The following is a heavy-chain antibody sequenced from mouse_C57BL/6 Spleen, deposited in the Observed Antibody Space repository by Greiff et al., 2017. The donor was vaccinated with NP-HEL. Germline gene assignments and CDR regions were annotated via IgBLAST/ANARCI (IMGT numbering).Heavy chain of an antibody. CDR2: IYPGSGNT. V-gene: IGHV1-76*01. Sequence: VKLMESGAELVRPGASVKLSCKASGYTFTDYYINWVKQRPGQGLEWIARIYPGSGNTYYNEKFKGKATLTAEKSSSTAYMQLSSLTSEDSAVYFCARGGLDYWGQGTTLTVSS. J-gene: IGHJ2*01. CDR3: ARGGLDY. D-gene: IGHD3-3*01. CDR1: GYTFTDYY.